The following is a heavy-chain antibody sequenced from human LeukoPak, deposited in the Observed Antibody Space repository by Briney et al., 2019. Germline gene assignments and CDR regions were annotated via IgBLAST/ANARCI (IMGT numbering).Heavy chain of an antibody. V-gene: IGHV4-30-2*01. Sequence: PSQTLSLTCAVSGGSISSGGYSWSWIRQPPGKGLEWIGYIYHSGSTYYNPSLKSRVTISVDTSKNQFSLKLSSVTAADTAVYYCARGRGYSRFRGAFDIWGQGTMVTVSS. D-gene: IGHD6-13*01. CDR3: ARGRGYSRFRGAFDI. CDR1: GGSISSGGYS. CDR2: IYHSGST. J-gene: IGHJ3*02.